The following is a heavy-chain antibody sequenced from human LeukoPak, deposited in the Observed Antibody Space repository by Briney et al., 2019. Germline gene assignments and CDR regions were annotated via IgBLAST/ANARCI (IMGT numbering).Heavy chain of an antibody. Sequence: PGGSLRLSCTASGFTFSGYVMNWVRQAPGKGLEWVSSISTSSSFIYYADSVKGRFTISRDNAKNSLYLQMNSLRAEDTAVYYCARDFKVSEGFFDIWGQGTMVTVSS. CDR3: ARDFKVSEGFFDI. V-gene: IGHV3-21*01. CDR1: GFTFSGYV. J-gene: IGHJ3*02. D-gene: IGHD2-8*01. CDR2: ISTSSSFI.